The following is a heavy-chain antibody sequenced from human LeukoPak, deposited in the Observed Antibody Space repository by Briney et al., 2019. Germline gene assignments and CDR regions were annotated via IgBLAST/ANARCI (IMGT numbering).Heavy chain of an antibody. CDR3: AIPGITAAGTLGDDY. V-gene: IGHV1-2*02. CDR2: INPNSGGT. Sequence: ASVKVSCKASGYTFTDFYMHWVQQAPGQGLEWMGWINPNSGGTNYAPKFRGRVTMTRDTSVSTAYMELSGLRSDDTAVYYCAIPGITAAGTLGDDYWGQGTLVTVSS. CDR1: GYTFTDFY. D-gene: IGHD6-13*01. J-gene: IGHJ4*02.